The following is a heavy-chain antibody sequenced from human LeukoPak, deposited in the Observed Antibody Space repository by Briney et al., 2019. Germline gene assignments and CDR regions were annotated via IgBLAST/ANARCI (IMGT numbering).Heavy chain of an antibody. V-gene: IGHV4-59*01. Sequence: SETLSLTCTVSGGSISNNYWSWFRQPPGKGLEWIGYIYYSGSTNYNPSLKSRVTISVDTSKSQFSLKLSSVTAANTAVYYCASHKGFWGQGTLVTVSS. J-gene: IGHJ4*02. CDR2: IYYSGST. CDR1: GGSISNNY. CDR3: ASHKGF.